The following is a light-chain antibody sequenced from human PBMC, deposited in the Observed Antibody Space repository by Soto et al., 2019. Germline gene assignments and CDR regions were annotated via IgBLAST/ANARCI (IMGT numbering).Light chain of an antibody. CDR3: SSHAGSFTLV. Sequence: QSALTRPRSVSGSPGQSVTISCTGTSSDVGAYNSVSWYQQHPGKAPKLLIYDVSKRPSGVPDRFSGSKSGYTASLTISGLQAEDEADYYCSSHAGSFTLVFGGGTKVTVL. J-gene: IGLJ2*01. V-gene: IGLV2-11*01. CDR1: SSDVGAYNS. CDR2: DVS.